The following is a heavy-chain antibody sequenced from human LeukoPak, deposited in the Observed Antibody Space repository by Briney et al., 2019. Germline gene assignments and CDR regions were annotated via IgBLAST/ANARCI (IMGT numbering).Heavy chain of an antibody. V-gene: IGHV3-48*03. CDR2: ISSSGSTI. CDR1: GFTFSSYE. Sequence: GGSLRLSCAASGFTFSSYEMNWVRQAPGKGLEWVSYISSSGSTIYYADSVKGRFTISRDNAKDSLYLQMNSLRAEDTAVYCCARAMGYYDSSGYYYEFFDYWGQGTLVTVSS. CDR3: ARAMGYYDSSGYYYEFFDY. J-gene: IGHJ4*02. D-gene: IGHD3-22*01.